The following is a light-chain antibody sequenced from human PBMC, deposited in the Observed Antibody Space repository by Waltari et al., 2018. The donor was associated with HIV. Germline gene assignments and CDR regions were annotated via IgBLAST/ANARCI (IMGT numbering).Light chain of an antibody. Sequence: EIVMTQSPATLSVSPGDRATLSCRASQSVSNNLAWYQQRPGQAPRLLIFGASTRATGIPARVSGSGSGTEFSLTISSLQSEDFAVYYCQQYNSWPPAWTFGQGTNVEIK. J-gene: IGKJ1*01. V-gene: IGKV3-15*01. CDR2: GAS. CDR3: QQYNSWPPAWT. CDR1: QSVSNN.